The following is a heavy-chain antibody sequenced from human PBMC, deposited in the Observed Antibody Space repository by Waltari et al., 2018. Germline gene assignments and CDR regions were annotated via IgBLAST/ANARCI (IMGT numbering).Heavy chain of an antibody. V-gene: IGHV3-7*01. CDR2: IKQDGSVK. CDR3: ARIGYSSSSFDY. CDR1: GFTFSNYW. D-gene: IGHD6-6*01. J-gene: IGHJ4*02. Sequence: EVQLLESGGGLEQPGGSLRLSCTASGFTFSNYWMTWVRQAPGKGLEWVANIKQDGSVKYYVDSVKGRFTISRDNAKKLVYLQMNSLRGEDRAFYYCARIGYSSSSFDYWGQGTLVTVSS.